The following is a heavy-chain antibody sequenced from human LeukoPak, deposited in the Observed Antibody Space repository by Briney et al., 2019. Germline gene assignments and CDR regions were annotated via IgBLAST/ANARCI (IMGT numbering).Heavy chain of an antibody. Sequence: SETLSLTCTVSGGSFSSSDYYWGWIRQSPGKGLEWIGEINHSGSTNYNPSLKSRVTISVDTSKNQFSLKLSSVTAADTAVYYCARGRRVLRYFDWLSYWGQGTLVTVSS. D-gene: IGHD3-9*01. CDR1: GGSFSSSDYY. J-gene: IGHJ4*02. CDR2: INHSGST. CDR3: ARGRRVLRYFDWLSY. V-gene: IGHV4-39*07.